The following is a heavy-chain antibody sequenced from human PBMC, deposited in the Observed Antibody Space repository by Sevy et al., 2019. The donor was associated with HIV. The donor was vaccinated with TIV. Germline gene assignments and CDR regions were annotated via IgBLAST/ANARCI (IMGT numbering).Heavy chain of an antibody. CDR1: GFTFSDAW. Sequence: GGSLRLSCATSGFTFSDAWMSWVRQAPGKGLEWVCRIGIEGDGGTTEYAAHVKSRFTITRDDSKNMLYVQMNSLKAEDAGVYYCTTGGADWGPGTRVTVSS. CDR2: IGIEGDGGTT. J-gene: IGHJ4*02. CDR3: TTGGAD. V-gene: IGHV3-15*04.